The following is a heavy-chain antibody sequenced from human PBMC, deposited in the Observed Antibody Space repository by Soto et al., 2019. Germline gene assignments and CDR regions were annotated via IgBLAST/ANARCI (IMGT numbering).Heavy chain of an antibody. V-gene: IGHV3-53*04. Sequence: PGGSLRLSCAASGFTVSSNYMSWVRQAPGKGLEWVSVIYSGGSTYYADSVKGRFTISRHNSKNTLYLQMKSLGAEDTAVYYWARDQNADAFDIWGQGTMVTVSS. CDR1: GFTVSSNY. J-gene: IGHJ3*02. CDR2: IYSGGST. CDR3: ARDQNADAFDI.